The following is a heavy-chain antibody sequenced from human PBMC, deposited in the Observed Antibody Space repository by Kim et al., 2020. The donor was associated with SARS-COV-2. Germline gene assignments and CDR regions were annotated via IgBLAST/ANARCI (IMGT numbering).Heavy chain of an antibody. V-gene: IGHV3-30-3*01. CDR1: GFTFSSYA. D-gene: IGHD4-17*01. Sequence: GGSLRLSCAASGFTFSSYAMHWVRQAPGKGLEWVAVISYDGSNKYYADSVKGRFTISRDNSKNTLYLQMNSLRAEDTAVYYCARGGKYGDYGAGQGAFDIWGQGTMVTVAS. J-gene: IGHJ3*02. CDR3: ARGGKYGDYGAGQGAFDI. CDR2: ISYDGSNK.